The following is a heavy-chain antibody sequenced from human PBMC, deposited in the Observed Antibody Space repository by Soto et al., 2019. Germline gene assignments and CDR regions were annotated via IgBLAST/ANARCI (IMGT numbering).Heavy chain of an antibody. Sequence: QVQLQESGPGLVKTSQTLSLTCTVSGDSISSGDFYWSWVRQAPGKGLEWIGYIYYSGSTDYNPSLKSRVTMSIDASKSQLSLKLSSVTAADTAVYYCARDRSVWGSYRSSFDYWGQGTLVTVSS. J-gene: IGHJ4*02. V-gene: IGHV4-30-4*01. CDR1: GDSISSGDFY. D-gene: IGHD3-16*02. CDR3: ARDRSVWGSYRSSFDY. CDR2: IYYSGST.